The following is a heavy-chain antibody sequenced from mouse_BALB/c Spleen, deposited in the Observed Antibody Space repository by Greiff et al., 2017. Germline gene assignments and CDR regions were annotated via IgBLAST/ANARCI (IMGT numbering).Heavy chain of an antibody. CDR1: GFTFSSYA. D-gene: IGHD2-12*01. CDR3: ARLRRGDYAMDY. V-gene: IGHV5-6-5*01. CDR2: ISSGGST. J-gene: IGHJ4*01. Sequence: EVKLMESGGGLVKPGGSLKLSCAASGFTFSSYAMSWVRQTPEKRLEWVASISSGGSTYYPDSVKGRFTISRANARNILYLQMSSLRSEDTAMYYCARLRRGDYAMDYWGQGTSVTVSS.